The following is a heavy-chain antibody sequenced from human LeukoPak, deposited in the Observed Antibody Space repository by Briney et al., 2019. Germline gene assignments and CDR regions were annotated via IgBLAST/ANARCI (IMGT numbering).Heavy chain of an antibody. CDR3: ARGYGSGNADAFDI. D-gene: IGHD3-10*01. Sequence: GGSLRLSCAASGFTVSSNYMSWVRQAPGKGLEWVSVIYSGGSTYYADSVKGRFTISRDNSKNTLYLQMNSLRAEDTAVYYCARGYGSGNADAFDIWGQGTMATVSS. CDR1: GFTVSSNY. J-gene: IGHJ3*02. V-gene: IGHV3-53*01. CDR2: IYSGGST.